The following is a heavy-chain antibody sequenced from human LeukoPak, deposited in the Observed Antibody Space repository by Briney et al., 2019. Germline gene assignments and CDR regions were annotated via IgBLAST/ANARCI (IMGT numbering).Heavy chain of an antibody. CDR2: INHSGST. Sequence: SETLSLTCAVYGGSFSGYYWSWIRQPPGKGLEWIGEINHSGSTNYNPSLKSRVTISIDTSKNQFFLTLSSVTAADTALYYCAKQGRQIPFGGVVAIAPFDIWGQGTMVTVSS. D-gene: IGHD3-16*02. CDR1: GGSFSGYY. J-gene: IGHJ3*02. V-gene: IGHV4-34*01. CDR3: AKQGRQIPFGGVVAIAPFDI.